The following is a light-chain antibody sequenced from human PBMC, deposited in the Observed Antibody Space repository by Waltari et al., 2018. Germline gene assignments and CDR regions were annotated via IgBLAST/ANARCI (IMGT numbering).Light chain of an antibody. Sequence: QLTQSPYSLSASVGERVTVTCRASQSIATYLSWYQQRAGEAPKLLIHSAYTLQSGVPSRFSGIRSGTEFTLTISSLHPEDSATYYCQQTYSVPRGGFTFGPGTKVEIK. J-gene: IGKJ3*01. CDR1: QSIATY. CDR2: SAY. CDR3: QQTYSVPRGGFT. V-gene: IGKV1-39*01.